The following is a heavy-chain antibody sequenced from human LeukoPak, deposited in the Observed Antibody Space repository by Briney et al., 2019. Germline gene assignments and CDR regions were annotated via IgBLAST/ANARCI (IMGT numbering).Heavy chain of an antibody. D-gene: IGHD6-19*01. Sequence: GGSLRLSCAASGFTFSSYSMNRVCQPPGKGLEWVSSISSTSTYISYADSVKGRFTISRDNAKNSLYLQMNSLRAEDTAVYYCVRDGEYSTGWYQYWGQGTLVTVSS. V-gene: IGHV3-21*01. CDR2: ISSTSTYI. CDR1: GFTFSSYS. J-gene: IGHJ4*02. CDR3: VRDGEYSTGWYQY.